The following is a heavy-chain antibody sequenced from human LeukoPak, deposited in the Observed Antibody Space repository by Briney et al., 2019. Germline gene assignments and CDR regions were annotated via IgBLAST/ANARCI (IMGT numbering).Heavy chain of an antibody. CDR3: ARHVEVRGVSPWFDP. V-gene: IGHV4-39*01. CDR2: IYYSGST. D-gene: IGHD3-10*01. CDR1: GGSISSSSYY. J-gene: IGHJ5*02. Sequence: SETLSLTCTVSGGSISSSSYYWGWIRQPPEKGLEWLGSIYYSGSTYYNPSLKSRVTISVDTSKNQFSLKLSSVTAADTAVYYCARHVEVRGVSPWFDPWGQGTLVTVSS.